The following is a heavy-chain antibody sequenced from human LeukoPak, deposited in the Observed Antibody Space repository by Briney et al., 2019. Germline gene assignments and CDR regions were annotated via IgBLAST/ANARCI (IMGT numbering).Heavy chain of an antibody. CDR1: GFIFSRFN. D-gene: IGHD4-17*01. Sequence: SGGSLRLSCAASGFIFSRFNLHWVRQAPGKGLEWVAVIWHDGSNKYYTDSVKGRFTISRDDSKNTLYLQMNSLKAEDTAVYYCARPDYGASGDYWGQGTLVTVSS. V-gene: IGHV3-33*01. J-gene: IGHJ4*02. CDR2: IWHDGSNK. CDR3: ARPDYGASGDY.